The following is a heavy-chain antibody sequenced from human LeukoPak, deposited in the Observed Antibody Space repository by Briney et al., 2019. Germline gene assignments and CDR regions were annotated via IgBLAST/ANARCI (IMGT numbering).Heavy chain of an antibody. J-gene: IGHJ4*02. CDR2: IYYSGST. CDR1: GGSISSYY. D-gene: IGHD3-10*01. V-gene: IGHV4-59*08. Sequence: PSETLSLTCTVSGGSISSYYWSWIRQPPGKGLEWIGYIYYSGSTNYNPSLKSRVTISVDTSKNPFSLKLSSVTAADTAVYYCASYYYGSGSYYNAGFFDYWGQGTLVTVSS. CDR3: ASYYYGSGSYYNAGFFDY.